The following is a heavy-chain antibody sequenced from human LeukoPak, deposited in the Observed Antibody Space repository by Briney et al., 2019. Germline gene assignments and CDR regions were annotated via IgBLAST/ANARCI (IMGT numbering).Heavy chain of an antibody. J-gene: IGHJ4*02. D-gene: IGHD3-10*01. CDR3: ARNGRVRRVVKDLFEY. CDR2: MKQDGSEK. V-gene: IGHV3-7*03. Sequence: GGPLRLSCAASGFMLSSYWMSWVRQAPGKGLEWVANMKQDGSEKYYVDSVKGRFTISRDNAKNSLYLQMNSLRAEDTALYYCARNGRVRRVVKDLFEYWGQGTLVAVSS. CDR1: GFMLSSYW.